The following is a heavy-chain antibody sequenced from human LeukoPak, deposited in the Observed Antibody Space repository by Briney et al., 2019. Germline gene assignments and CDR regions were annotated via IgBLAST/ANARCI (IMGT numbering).Heavy chain of an antibody. J-gene: IGHJ5*02. CDR3: ARTNRGYSYGLNWFDP. Sequence: PSVTLSLTCAVYGGSFSGYYWSWIRQPPGKGLEWIGEINHSGSTNYNPSLKSRVTISVDTSKNQFSLKLSSVTAADTAVYYCARTNRGYSYGLNWFDPWGQGTLVTVSS. CDR2: INHSGST. V-gene: IGHV4-34*01. D-gene: IGHD5-18*01. CDR1: GGSFSGYY.